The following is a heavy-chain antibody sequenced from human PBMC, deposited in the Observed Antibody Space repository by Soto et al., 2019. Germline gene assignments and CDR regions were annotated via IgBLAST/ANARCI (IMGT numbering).Heavy chain of an antibody. D-gene: IGHD5-12*01. V-gene: IGHV4-31*03. Sequence: PSGTLSLTCTVSGGSISSGGYYWSWIRQHPGKGLEWIGYIYYSGSTYYNPSLKSRVTISVDTSKNQFSLKLSSVTAADTAVYYCASQGSRLRPRAGWFDPWRQGTLVTVAS. CDR2: IYYSGST. J-gene: IGHJ5*02. CDR3: ASQGSRLRPRAGWFDP. CDR1: GGSISSGGYY.